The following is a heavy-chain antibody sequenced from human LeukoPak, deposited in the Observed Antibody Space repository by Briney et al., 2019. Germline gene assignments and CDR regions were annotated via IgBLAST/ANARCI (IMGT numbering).Heavy chain of an antibody. CDR2: TGYSSSPI. D-gene: IGHD3-22*01. Sequence: GGSLRLSCAASGFTFSSYSMNWVRQAPGKGLEWLSYTGYSSSPIYYADSVKGRFTISRDNAKSSVYLQMNSLRAEDTAVYYCARSSGYPYFDYWGQGALVTVSS. J-gene: IGHJ4*02. CDR3: ARSSGYPYFDY. V-gene: IGHV3-48*01. CDR1: GFTFSSYS.